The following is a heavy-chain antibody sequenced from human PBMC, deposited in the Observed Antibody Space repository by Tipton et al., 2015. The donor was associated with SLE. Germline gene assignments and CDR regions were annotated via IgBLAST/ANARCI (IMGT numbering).Heavy chain of an antibody. Sequence: TLSLTCVVNGGSVIGYYWSWIRQPPGKGLEWIGEINHGGSTNYNSSLKSRVTISVDMSKNHFSLQLRSLSAADTAVYYCARGYCSDGVCYGFGYFDSWGPGTLVTVS. V-gene: IGHV4-34*01. CDR1: GGSVIGYY. D-gene: IGHD2-15*01. CDR3: ARGYCSDGVCYGFGYFDS. CDR2: INHGGST. J-gene: IGHJ4*02.